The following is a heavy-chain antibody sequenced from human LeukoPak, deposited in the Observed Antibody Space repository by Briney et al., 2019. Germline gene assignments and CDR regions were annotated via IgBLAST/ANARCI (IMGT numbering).Heavy chain of an antibody. J-gene: IGHJ4*02. CDR3: AKSGGYGLIDY. V-gene: IGHV4-59*08. CDR1: GGSISSYY. D-gene: IGHD1-26*01. CDR2: IYYSGST. Sequence: PSETLSLTCTVSGGSISSYYWSWIRQPPGKGPEWIGYIYYSGSTNYNPSLKSRVTISVDTSKNQFSLRLSSVTAADTAMYFCAKSGGYGLIDYWGQGTLVTVSS.